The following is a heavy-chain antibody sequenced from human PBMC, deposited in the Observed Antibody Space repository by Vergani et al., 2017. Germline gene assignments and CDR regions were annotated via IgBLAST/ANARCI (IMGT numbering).Heavy chain of an antibody. D-gene: IGHD3-16*01. CDR3: TRMCGLGEPFDY. Sequence: EVQLVESGGGLVQPGGSLKVSCAASGFTFSGSAMHWVRQASGKGLEWVGRIRNKANNYATAYAASVKGRFTISRDYAKNTTYLQMNRLKTEDTAMYYCTRMCGLGEPFDYWDRGTLVTVSS. CDR2: IRNKANNYAT. CDR1: GFTFSGSA. V-gene: IGHV3-73*01. J-gene: IGHJ4*02.